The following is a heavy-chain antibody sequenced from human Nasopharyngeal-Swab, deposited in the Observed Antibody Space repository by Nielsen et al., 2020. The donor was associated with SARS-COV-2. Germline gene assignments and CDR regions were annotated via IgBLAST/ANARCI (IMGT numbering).Heavy chain of an antibody. CDR3: ARADYGDYGIDY. J-gene: IGHJ4*02. CDR1: GYTFTRYF. Sequence: ASVKVSCKASGYTFTRYFLSWVRQAPGQGLEWMGWISAYNGNTNYAQKLQGRVTMTTDTSTSTAYMELRSLRSDDTAVYYCARADYGDYGIDYWGQGTLVTVSS. CDR2: ISAYNGNT. D-gene: IGHD4-17*01. V-gene: IGHV1-18*04.